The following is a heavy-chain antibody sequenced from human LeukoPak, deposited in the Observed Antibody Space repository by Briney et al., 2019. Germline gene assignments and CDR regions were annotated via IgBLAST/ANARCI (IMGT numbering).Heavy chain of an antibody. CDR3: VLVQPPYTQHF. J-gene: IGHJ4*02. Sequence: SETLSLTCAVYGGSLSGHDWTWISQSPGKRLEWIGEINYSGSTQYNPSLESRVTISVDTSKTQFSLKLSSVTAADTAVYYCVLVQPPYTQHFWGQGALVTVSS. CDR1: GGSLSGHD. V-gene: IGHV4-34*01. CDR2: INYSGST. D-gene: IGHD3-16*01.